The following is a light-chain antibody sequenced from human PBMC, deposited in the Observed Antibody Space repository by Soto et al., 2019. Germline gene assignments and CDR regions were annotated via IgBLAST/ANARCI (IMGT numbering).Light chain of an antibody. CDR2: EVT. Sequence: QSVLTQPPSASGSPGQSVTISCTGTSSDIGNSNFVSWYQQHPGKAPKLMIYEVTKRPSGVPDRFSGSKSGNTASLTVSGLQAEDEADYYCTSNSFPGGLNWVFGGGTKVTVL. J-gene: IGLJ3*02. CDR1: SSDIGNSNF. CDR3: TSNSFPGGLNWV. V-gene: IGLV2-8*01.